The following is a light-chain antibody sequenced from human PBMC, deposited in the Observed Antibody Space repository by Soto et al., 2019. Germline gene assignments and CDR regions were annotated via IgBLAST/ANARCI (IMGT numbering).Light chain of an antibody. CDR3: QQYNNWPTWT. CDR1: QSVSSD. CDR2: GAS. J-gene: IGKJ1*01. V-gene: IGKV3-15*01. Sequence: EIVMTQSPATLSVSPGERATLSCRTSQSVSSDLAWYQPKPGRAPRLVIYGASTRANGIPARFSVSGSGTEFTLTLSSLQSEDFAFYDCQQYNNWPTWTFGQGTKVDIK.